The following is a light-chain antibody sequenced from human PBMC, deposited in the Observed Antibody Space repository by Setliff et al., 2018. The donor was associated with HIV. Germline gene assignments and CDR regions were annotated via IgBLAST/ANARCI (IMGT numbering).Light chain of an antibody. CDR3: QQYGSSPQFP. J-gene: IGKJ5*01. CDR1: QSVSSSY. V-gene: IGKV3-20*01. CDR2: GAS. Sequence: EIVLTQSPGTLSLSPGERATLSCRASQSVSSSYLAWYQQKPGQAPRLLIYGASSRATGTPDRFSGSGSGTDFTLTISRLEPEDFAVYYCQQYGSSPQFPFGQGTRLEIK.